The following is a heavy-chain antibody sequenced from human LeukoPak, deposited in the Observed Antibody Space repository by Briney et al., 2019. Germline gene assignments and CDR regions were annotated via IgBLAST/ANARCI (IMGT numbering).Heavy chain of an antibody. CDR2: ISSSSSTI. V-gene: IGHV3-48*04. D-gene: IGHD2-15*01. Sequence: GGSLRLSCAASGFTFSSYSMNWVRQAPGKGLEWVSYISSSSSTIYYADSVKGRFTISRDNAKNSLYLQMNSLRAEDTAVYYCARDHRIGGFMDLWGKGTTVTVSS. J-gene: IGHJ6*04. CDR3: ARDHRIGGFMDL. CDR1: GFTFSSYS.